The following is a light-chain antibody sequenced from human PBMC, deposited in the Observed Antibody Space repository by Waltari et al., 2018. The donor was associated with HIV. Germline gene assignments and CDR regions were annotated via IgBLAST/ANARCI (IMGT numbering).Light chain of an antibody. V-gene: IGLV2-23*01. J-gene: IGLJ3*02. CDR1: SSDVGNDNL. CDR2: EGI. CDR3: CSYGGSSNWV. Sequence: QSALTQPAPVSGATGQSFTISCTGTSSDVGNDNLVTRYQQHPGKAPKLMIYEGIKRPSGVSNRISGSKSGNTASLTISGLQAEDEADYYCCSYGGSSNWVFGGGTKLTVL.